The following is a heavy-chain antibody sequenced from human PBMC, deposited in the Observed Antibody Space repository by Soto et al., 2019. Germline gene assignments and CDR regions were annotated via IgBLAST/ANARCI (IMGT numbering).Heavy chain of an antibody. Sequence: SETLSLTCTVSGGSVSSGSYYWSWIRQPPGKGLEWIGYIYYSGSTNYNPSLKSRVTISVDTSKNQFSLKLSSVTAADTAVYYCARDRALYYDILTGPRHNWFDPWGQGTLVTV. CDR3: ARDRALYYDILTGPRHNWFDP. D-gene: IGHD3-9*01. V-gene: IGHV4-61*01. CDR1: GGSVSSGSYY. CDR2: IYYSGST. J-gene: IGHJ5*02.